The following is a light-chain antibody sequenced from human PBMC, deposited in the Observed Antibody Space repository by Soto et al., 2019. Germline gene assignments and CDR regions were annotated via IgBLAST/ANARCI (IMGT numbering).Light chain of an antibody. CDR3: QQFNNYPT. V-gene: IGKV1D-13*01. CDR2: DAS. CDR1: QGISSA. J-gene: IGKJ4*01. Sequence: AIQLTQSPSSLSASVGDRVTITCRASQGISSALAWYQQKPGKAPKLLIYDASSLESGVPSRFNGSGSGTDFTLTISSLQPEDLATYYCQQFNNYPTFGGGTKVEIK.